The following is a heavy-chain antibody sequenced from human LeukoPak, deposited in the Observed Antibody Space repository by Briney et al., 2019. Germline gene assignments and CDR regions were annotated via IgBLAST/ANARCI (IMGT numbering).Heavy chain of an antibody. D-gene: IGHD1-26*01. CDR1: GFTFSSYA. J-gene: IGHJ6*02. V-gene: IGHV3-23*01. Sequence: PGGSLRLSCAASGFTFSSYAMTWVRQAPGKGLEWVSLISAIGGNTYYADSVKGRFTISRDNSKNTLSLQMNSLRAEDTAVYYCAKDVRVGGGGMDVWGQGTTVTVSS. CDR2: ISAIGGNT. CDR3: AKDVRVGGGGMDV.